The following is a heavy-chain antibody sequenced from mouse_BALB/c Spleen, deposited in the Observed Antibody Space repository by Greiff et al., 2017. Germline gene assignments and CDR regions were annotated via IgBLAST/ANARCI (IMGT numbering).Heavy chain of an antibody. J-gene: IGHJ3*01. CDR3: ARSNRYDGPFAD. CDR2: ISYSGST. D-gene: IGHD2-14*01. Sequence: EVKLLESGPGLVKPSQSLSLTCPVTCFSITSDYAWNWIRQFPGNKLEWMGYISYSGSTSYNPSLKSRISITRDTSKNQFFLQLNSVTTEDTATYYCARSNRYDGPFADWGQGTLVTVSA. V-gene: IGHV3-2*02. CDR1: CFSITSDYA.